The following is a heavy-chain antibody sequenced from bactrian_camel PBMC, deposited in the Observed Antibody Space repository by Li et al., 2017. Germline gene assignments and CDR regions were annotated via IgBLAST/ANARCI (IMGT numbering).Heavy chain of an antibody. CDR1: GFTSSTYV. J-gene: IGHJ6*01. D-gene: IGHD7*01. CDR3: ATSLTDNWLRGFGY. V-gene: IGHV3-2*01. CDR2: IYNQNKYT. Sequence: HVQLVESGGGLVQPGGSLRLSCAASGFTSSTYVMYWVRQAPGKGLEWVASIYNQNKYTYYTDAVKGRFTISRDNLQMNSLKSVDTGLYYCATSLTDNWLRGFGYWGQGTQVTVS.